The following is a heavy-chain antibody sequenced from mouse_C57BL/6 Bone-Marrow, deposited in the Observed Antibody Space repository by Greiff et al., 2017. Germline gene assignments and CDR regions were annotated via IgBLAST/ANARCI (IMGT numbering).Heavy chain of an antibody. J-gene: IGHJ4*01. D-gene: IGHD3-1*01. CDR3: ARDEGPWALAMDD. Sequence: EVQLVESEGGLVPPGSCMKLSCTASGFTFSDYYVAWVRQVPEKGLEWVANINYDGSSTYYLASLKSLFIISRDNAKNILYLQMSSLKSEATATYYGARDEGPWALAMDDWGKGTSVTVSS. V-gene: IGHV5-16*01. CDR2: INYDGSST. CDR1: GFTFSDYY.